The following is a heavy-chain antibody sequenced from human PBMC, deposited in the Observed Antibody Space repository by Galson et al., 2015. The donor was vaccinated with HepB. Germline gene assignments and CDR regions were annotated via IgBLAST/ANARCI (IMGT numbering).Heavy chain of an antibody. CDR1: GFTFSSYA. J-gene: IGHJ4*02. V-gene: IGHV3-30-3*01. CDR3: ARGHYYDSSGYFDY. Sequence: SLRLSCAASGFTFSSYAMHWVRQAPGKGLEWVAVISYDGSNKYYADSVKGRFTISRDTSKNTLYLQMNSLRAEDTAVYYCARGHYYDSSGYFDYWGQGTLVTVSS. D-gene: IGHD3-22*01. CDR2: ISYDGSNK.